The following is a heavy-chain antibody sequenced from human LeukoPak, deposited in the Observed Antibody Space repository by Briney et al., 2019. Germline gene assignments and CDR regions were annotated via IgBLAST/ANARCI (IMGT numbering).Heavy chain of an antibody. CDR1: GFTFSSYE. Sequence: GGSLRLSCAASGFTFSSYEMNWVRQAPGKGLEWVSYIVSSGSNIHYADSVKGRFTISRDNAKNSLYLQMNSLRAEDTAVYYCARTKEMASISYFDSWGQGTLVTVSS. CDR3: ARTKEMASISYFDS. CDR2: IVSSGSNI. J-gene: IGHJ4*02. D-gene: IGHD5-24*01. V-gene: IGHV3-48*03.